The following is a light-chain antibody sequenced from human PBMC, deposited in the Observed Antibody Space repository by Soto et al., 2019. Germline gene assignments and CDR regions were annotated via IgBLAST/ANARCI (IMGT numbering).Light chain of an antibody. CDR2: DAS. J-gene: IGKJ5*01. CDR1: QSVSSY. CDR3: QQYGRSPIT. V-gene: IGKV3-11*01. Sequence: EIVLTQSPATLSLSPGERATLSCRASQSVSSYLAWYQQKPGQAPRLLIYDASNRATGIPARFSGSGSGTDFTLTISSLEPEDSAVYYCQQYGRSPITFGQGTRLEI.